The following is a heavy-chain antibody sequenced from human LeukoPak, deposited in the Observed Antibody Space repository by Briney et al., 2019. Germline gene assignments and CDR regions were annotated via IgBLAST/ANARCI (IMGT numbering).Heavy chain of an antibody. CDR1: GGSISSGGYY. D-gene: IGHD4-17*01. Sequence: SETLSLTCTVSGGSISSGGYYWDWIRQPPGKGLEWIGSIYYSGSTYYNPSLKSRVTMAVDTSKNQFSLRLTSVTAADTAVYFCTREDYGDACIDYWGQGTLVTVSS. V-gene: IGHV4-39*07. J-gene: IGHJ4*02. CDR3: TREDYGDACIDY. CDR2: IYYSGST.